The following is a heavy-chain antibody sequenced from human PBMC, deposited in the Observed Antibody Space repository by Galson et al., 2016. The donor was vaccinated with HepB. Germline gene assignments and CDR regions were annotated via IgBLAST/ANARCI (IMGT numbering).Heavy chain of an antibody. J-gene: IGHJ4*02. V-gene: IGHV3-74*01. CDR2: INSDGSDT. Sequence: SCAASGFTFSSYWMHWVRLAPQKGLVWVSRINSDGSDTKYEDSAKGRFTISRDNAHNTLYLQMNSLRVEDMAVYYCVRAAYSLDHLGQGTLVTVSS. D-gene: IGHD3-16*01. CDR3: VRAAYSLDH. CDR1: GFTFSSYW.